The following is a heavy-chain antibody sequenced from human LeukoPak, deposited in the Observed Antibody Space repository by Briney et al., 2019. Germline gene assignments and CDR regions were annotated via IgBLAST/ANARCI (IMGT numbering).Heavy chain of an antibody. J-gene: IGHJ5*02. D-gene: IGHD6-13*01. V-gene: IGHV4-4*07. CDR2: IYTSGTI. CDR3: ARVLAAAGNNWFDP. Sequence: SETLSLTCTVSGGSISSYYWSWIRQPAGTALEWIGRIYTSGTITYNPSLKSRVTMSVDTSKNQFSLKLSSVTAADTAVYYCARVLAAAGNNWFDPWGQGTLVTVSS. CDR1: GGSISSYY.